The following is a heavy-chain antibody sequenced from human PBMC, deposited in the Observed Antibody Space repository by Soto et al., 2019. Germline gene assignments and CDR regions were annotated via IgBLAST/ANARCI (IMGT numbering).Heavy chain of an antibody. D-gene: IGHD2-2*01. V-gene: IGHV5-51*01. CDR2: IYPGDSDT. J-gene: IGHJ4*02. CDR1: GYSFTIYW. Sequence: GQSLKISCKGSGYSFTIYWIGWVRQMPGKGLEWMGIIYPGDSDTRYSPSFQGQVTISADKSISTAYLQWSSLKASDTAMYYCARGLSRDGSTWAYWGQGTLVTVSS. CDR3: ARGLSRDGSTWAY.